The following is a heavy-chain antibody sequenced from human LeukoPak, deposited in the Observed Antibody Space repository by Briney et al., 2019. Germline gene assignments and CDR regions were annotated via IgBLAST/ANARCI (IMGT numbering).Heavy chain of an antibody. CDR3: ARGDDNFDY. Sequence: SETLSLTCTVSGASISSYYWSWIRQPPGKGLEWIGYVYYIGTTIYNPSLKSRVTISVDTSKNQFSLKLSSVAAADTAVYYCARGDDNFDYWGQGTLVTVSS. CDR2: VYYIGTT. V-gene: IGHV4-59*01. J-gene: IGHJ4*02. CDR1: GASISSYY.